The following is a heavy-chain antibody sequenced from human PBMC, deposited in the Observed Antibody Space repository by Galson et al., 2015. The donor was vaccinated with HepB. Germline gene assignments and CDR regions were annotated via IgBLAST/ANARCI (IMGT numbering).Heavy chain of an antibody. J-gene: IGHJ4*02. Sequence: SLRLSCAASGFTVSSNYMSWVRQAPGKGLEWVSVIYSGGSTYYADSVKGRFTISRDNSKNTLYLQMNSLRAEDTGVYFCARGSIAFGEPVDYLGQGTLVTVSS. CDR1: GFTVSSNY. D-gene: IGHD3-10*01. CDR3: ARGSIAFGEPVDY. CDR2: IYSGGST. V-gene: IGHV3-66*01.